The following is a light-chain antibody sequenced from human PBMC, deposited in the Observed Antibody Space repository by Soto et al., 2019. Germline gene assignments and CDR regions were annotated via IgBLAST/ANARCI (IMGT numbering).Light chain of an antibody. CDR3: QQSYRTRT. CDR2: AAS. J-gene: IGKJ1*01. CDR1: QSIGGF. V-gene: IGKV1-39*01. Sequence: DIQMTQSPSSLSVSVGDRVTITCRASQSIGGFLNWYQQKLGKAPKLLIYAASSLQSGVPSRLSVSGSGTDFTLTIRSLNPEDFATYYCQQSYRTRTFGQGTKVDIK.